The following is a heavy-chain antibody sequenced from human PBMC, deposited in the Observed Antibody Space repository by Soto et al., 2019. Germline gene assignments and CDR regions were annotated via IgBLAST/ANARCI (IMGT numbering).Heavy chain of an antibody. V-gene: IGHV4-59*01. CDR3: ARTYCTTTACQAHGIDV. Sequence: SETLSLTCTVSGASISGYYWSWIRKSAGKGLEWLGYIYYSGTTNYNPPLKSRITISVDTSGNQFSLKLSSVTAADTAVYFCARTYCTTTACQAHGIDVWGQGTTVTVSS. CDR2: IYYSGTT. J-gene: IGHJ6*02. CDR1: GASISGYY. D-gene: IGHD4-4*01.